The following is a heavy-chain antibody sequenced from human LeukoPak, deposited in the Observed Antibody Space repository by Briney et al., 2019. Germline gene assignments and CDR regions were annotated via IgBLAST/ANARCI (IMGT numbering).Heavy chain of an antibody. J-gene: IGHJ4*02. V-gene: IGHV1-8*01. CDR1: GYTFTSYD. D-gene: IGHD2-15*01. CDR3: ARGLGYCSGGSCSHLDY. CDR2: MNPNSGNT. Sequence: ASARVSCKASGYTFTSYDINWVRQATGQGLEWMGWMNPNSGNTGYAQKFQGRVTMTRNTSISTAYMELSSLRSDDTAVYYCARGLGYCSGGSCSHLDYWGQGTLVTVSS.